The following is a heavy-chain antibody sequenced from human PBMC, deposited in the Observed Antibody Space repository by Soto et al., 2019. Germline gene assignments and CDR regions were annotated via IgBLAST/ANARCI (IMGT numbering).Heavy chain of an antibody. J-gene: IGHJ4*02. CDR3: TRDLLTGDFDY. D-gene: IGHD7-27*01. CDR1: GFTFGDYA. Sequence: GGSLRLSCTASGFTFGDYAMSWVRQAPGKGLEWVGFIRSKAYGGTTEYAASVKGRFTISRDDSKSIAYLQMNSLKTEDTAVYYCTRDLLTGDFDYWGQGTLVTVSS. V-gene: IGHV3-49*04. CDR2: IRSKAYGGTT.